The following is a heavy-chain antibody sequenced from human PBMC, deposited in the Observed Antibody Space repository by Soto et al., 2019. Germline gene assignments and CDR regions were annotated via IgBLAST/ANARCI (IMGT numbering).Heavy chain of an antibody. CDR3: AKDQGPYGDYFGDYFDY. J-gene: IGHJ4*02. CDR2: ISGSGGST. V-gene: IGHV3-23*01. D-gene: IGHD4-17*01. CDR1: GFTFSSYW. Sequence: GGSLRLSCAASGFTFSSYWMSWVRQAPGKGLEWVSAISGSGGSTYYADSVKGRFTISRDNSKNTLYLQMNSLRAEDTAVYYCAKDQGPYGDYFGDYFDYWGQGTLVTVSS.